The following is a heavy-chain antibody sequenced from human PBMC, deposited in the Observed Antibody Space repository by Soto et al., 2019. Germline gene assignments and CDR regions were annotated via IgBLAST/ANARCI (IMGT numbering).Heavy chain of an antibody. CDR3: ARGTRMIVVVTNYYYYGMDV. D-gene: IGHD3-22*01. V-gene: IGHV3-11*05. Sequence: QVQLVESGGGLVKTGGSLRLSCVASGITFSDYHMSWFRQAPGKGREWVAYISSGRSYTNYADSVQGRFTISRDNARNSLYLQMNSLRAEDTATYYCARGTRMIVVVTNYYYYGMDVWGQGTTVTVSS. J-gene: IGHJ6*02. CDR2: ISSGRSYT. CDR1: GITFSDYH.